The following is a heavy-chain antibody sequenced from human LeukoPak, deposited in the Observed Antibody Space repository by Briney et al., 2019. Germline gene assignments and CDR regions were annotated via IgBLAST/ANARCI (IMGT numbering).Heavy chain of an antibody. D-gene: IGHD5-18*01. V-gene: IGHV3-33*01. J-gene: IGHJ4*02. CDR3: ARGPTAGYSYGSYYFDY. Sequence: GRSLRLSCAASGFTFSSYGMHWVRQAPGKRLEWVAITWYDGSNQYYADSVKGRFTISRDNSKNTLDLQMNGLRAEDTAVYYCARGPTAGYSYGSYYFDYWGQGTLVTASS. CDR2: TWYDGSNQ. CDR1: GFTFSSYG.